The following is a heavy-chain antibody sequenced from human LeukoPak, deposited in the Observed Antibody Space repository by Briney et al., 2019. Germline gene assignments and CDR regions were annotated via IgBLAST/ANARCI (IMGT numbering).Heavy chain of an antibody. CDR1: GGSVSGHY. CDR2: ITHSGSA. J-gene: IGHJ3*02. CDR3: ARMWYYYDSSGSAFDI. V-gene: IGHV4-34*01. Sequence: PSETLSLTCGVYGGSVSGHYWSWIRQPPGKGLEWIGEITHSGSAKYNPSLKSRVTISVDTSETQFSLRLSSVTAADTAVYYCARMWYYYDSSGSAFDIWGQGTMVTVSS. D-gene: IGHD3-22*01.